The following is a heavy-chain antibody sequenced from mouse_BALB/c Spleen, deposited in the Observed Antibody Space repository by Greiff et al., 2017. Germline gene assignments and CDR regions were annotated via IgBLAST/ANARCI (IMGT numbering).Heavy chain of an antibody. J-gene: IGHJ4*01. CDR2: INPYNDGT. CDR1: GYTFTSYV. Sequence: EVQLQQSGPELVKPGASVKMSCKASGYTFTSYVMHWVKQKPGQGLEWIGYINPYNDGTKYNEKFKGKATLTSDKSSSTAYMELSSLTSEDSAVYYCAREGGYSAMDYWGQGTSVTVSS. CDR3: AREGGYSAMDY. V-gene: IGHV1-14*01.